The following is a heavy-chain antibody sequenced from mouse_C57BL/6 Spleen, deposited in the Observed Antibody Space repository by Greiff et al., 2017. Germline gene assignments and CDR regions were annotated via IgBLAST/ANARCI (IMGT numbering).Heavy chain of an antibody. D-gene: IGHD2-2*01. CDR1: GYAFTNYL. Sequence: QVQLQQSGAELVRPGTSVKVSCKASGYAFTNYLIEWVKQRPGQGLEWIGVINPGSGGTNYNEKFKGKATLTADKSSSTAYMQLSSLTSEDSAVYFCEREGYGYDVYYFDYWGQGTTLTVST. CDR2: INPGSGGT. V-gene: IGHV1-54*01. J-gene: IGHJ2*01. CDR3: EREGYGYDVYYFDY.